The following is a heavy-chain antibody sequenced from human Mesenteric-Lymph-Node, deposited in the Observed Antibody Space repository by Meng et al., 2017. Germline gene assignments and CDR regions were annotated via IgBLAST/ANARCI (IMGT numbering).Heavy chain of an antibody. V-gene: IGHV3-7*01. CDR1: GFTFSSYW. Sequence: GGSLRLSCAASGFTFSSYWMSWVRQAPGKGLEWVANIKQDGSEKYYVDSVKGRFTISRDNAKNSLYLQMNSLRAEDTAVYYCARDLGRGSYYTDIWGQGTMVTVSS. CDR3: ARDLGRGSYYTDI. J-gene: IGHJ3*02. CDR2: IKQDGSEK. D-gene: IGHD1-26*01.